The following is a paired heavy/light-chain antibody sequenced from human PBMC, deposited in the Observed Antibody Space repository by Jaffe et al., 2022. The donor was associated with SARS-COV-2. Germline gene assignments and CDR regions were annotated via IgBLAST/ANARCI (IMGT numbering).Light chain of an antibody. Sequence: EIVLTQSPGTLSLSPGERATLSCRASQSVTGSYLAWYQQKPGQAPRLLIYGASNRATGIPDRFSGSGSGTDFTLTISRLEPEDFAVYYCQQYGSSPETFGQGTKVEI. CDR1: QSVTGSY. CDR2: GAS. V-gene: IGKV3-20*01. CDR3: QQYGSSPET. J-gene: IGKJ1*01.
Heavy chain of an antibody. CDR2: MYPGDSDV. J-gene: IGHJ4*02. CDR1: GYSFSTYW. CDR3: ARPVSYGSGNFKH. D-gene: IGHD3-10*01. V-gene: IGHV5-51*01. Sequence: EVQLVQSGAEVKKPGESLKISCKASGYSFSTYWIGWVRQMPGKGLEYMGIMYPGDSDVRYSPSFQGQITISADKSISTAYLQWSSLRASDTAMYYCARPVSYGSGNFKHWGQGTLVTVSS.